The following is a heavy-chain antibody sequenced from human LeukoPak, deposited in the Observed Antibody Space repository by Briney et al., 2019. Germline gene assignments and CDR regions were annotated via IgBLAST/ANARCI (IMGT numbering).Heavy chain of an antibody. CDR3: AKDLGGSGSYGAFDI. D-gene: IGHD3-10*01. V-gene: IGHV3-23*01. Sequence: GGSLRLSCAASGFTFSSYAMSWVRQAPGKGLEWVSATSGSGGSTYYADSVKGRFTISRDNSKNTLYLQMNSLRAEDTAVYYCAKDLGGSGSYGAFDIWGQGTMVTVSS. CDR2: TSGSGGST. CDR1: GFTFSSYA. J-gene: IGHJ3*02.